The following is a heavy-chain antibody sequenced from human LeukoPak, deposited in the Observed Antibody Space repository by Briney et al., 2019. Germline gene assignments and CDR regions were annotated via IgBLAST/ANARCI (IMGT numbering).Heavy chain of an antibody. CDR2: INPNSGGT. J-gene: IGHJ3*02. D-gene: IGHD3-10*01. CDR1: GYTFTGYY. Sequence: GASLKVSCKASGYTFTGYYMHWVRQAPGQGLEWMGWINPNSGGTNYAQKFQGRVTMTRDTSISTAYMELSRLRSDDTAVYYCARNCITMIRGVIPGPNIWGQGTMVTVSS. V-gene: IGHV1-2*02. CDR3: ARNCITMIRGVIPGPNI.